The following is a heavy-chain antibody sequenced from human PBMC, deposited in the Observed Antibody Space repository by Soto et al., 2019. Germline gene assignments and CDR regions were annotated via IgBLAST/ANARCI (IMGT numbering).Heavy chain of an antibody. D-gene: IGHD5-12*01. Sequence: QVQLVESGGGLVQPGGSLRLSCVASGFTFSDYYMSWIRQAPGKGLEWVSYISSSSSYTNYADSVKGRFTISRDNAKNSLYLQMNSLRAEDTAVYYCARDHHRYSGYDYVDYWGQVTLVTVSS. CDR2: ISSSSSYT. CDR3: ARDHHRYSGYDYVDY. J-gene: IGHJ4*02. CDR1: GFTFSDYY. V-gene: IGHV3-11*05.